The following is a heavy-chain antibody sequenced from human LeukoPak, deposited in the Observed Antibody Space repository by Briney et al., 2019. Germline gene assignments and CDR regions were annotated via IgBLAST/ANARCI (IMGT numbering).Heavy chain of an antibody. V-gene: IGHV3-33*01. Sequence: GRSLRLSCAASGFTFNNYGMHWVRQAPGKGLEWVAVIWYDGSNEYYADSVKGRFTISRDNSKDPLYLQMNSLRAEDTSVYYCARGNQNLAATLDYWGQGTLVTVSS. J-gene: IGHJ4*02. D-gene: IGHD2-15*01. CDR2: IWYDGSNE. CDR3: ARGNQNLAATLDY. CDR1: GFTFNNYG.